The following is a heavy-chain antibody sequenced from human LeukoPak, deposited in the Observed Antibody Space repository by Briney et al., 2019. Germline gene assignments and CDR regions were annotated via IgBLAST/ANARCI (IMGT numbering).Heavy chain of an antibody. V-gene: IGHV1-3*01. CDR3: ARVGPRYCSGGSCSHGYWYFDL. CDR1: GYTFTSYA. J-gene: IGHJ2*01. D-gene: IGHD2-15*01. Sequence: GASVKVSCKASGYTFTSYAMHWVRQAPGQRLEWMGWINAGNGNTKYSQKFQGRVTITRDTSASTAYMELSSLRSEDTAVYYCARVGPRYCSGGSCSHGYWYFDLWGRGTLVTVSS. CDR2: INAGNGNT.